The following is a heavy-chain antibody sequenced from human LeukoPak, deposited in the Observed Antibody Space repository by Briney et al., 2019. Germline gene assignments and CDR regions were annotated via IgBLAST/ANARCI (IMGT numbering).Heavy chain of an antibody. CDR2: INHSGST. J-gene: IGHJ4*02. D-gene: IGHD5-12*01. Sequence: PSETLSLTCAVYGGSFSGYYWSWIRQPPGKGLEWIGEINHSGSTNYSPSLKSRVTISVDTSKNQFSLKLSSVTAADTAVYYCARGIQWLRRGGFDYWGQGTLVTVSS. CDR3: ARGIQWLRRGGFDY. V-gene: IGHV4-34*01. CDR1: GGSFSGYY.